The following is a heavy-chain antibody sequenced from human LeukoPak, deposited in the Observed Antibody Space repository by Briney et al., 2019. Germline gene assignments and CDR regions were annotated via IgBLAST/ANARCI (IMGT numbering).Heavy chain of an antibody. J-gene: IGHJ4*02. D-gene: IGHD3-3*01. CDR1: GGSISGYY. Sequence: PSETLSLTCTVFGGSISGYYWSWIRQPPGKGLEWIGYIHDSGHTSYNPSLKSRVTISIDTSKNQFSLKLRSVTAADTAVYYCARALYDFWSGYDYWGQGTLVTVSS. V-gene: IGHV4-59*01. CDR3: ARALYDFWSGYDY. CDR2: IHDSGHT.